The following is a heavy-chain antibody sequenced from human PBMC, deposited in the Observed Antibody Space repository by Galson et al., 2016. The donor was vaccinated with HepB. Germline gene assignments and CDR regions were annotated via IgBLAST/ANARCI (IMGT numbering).Heavy chain of an antibody. CDR1: GDSTISDSYHY. CDR3: AGRDGYNPHNPM. D-gene: IGHD5-24*01. V-gene: IGHV4-61*02. CDR2: IYTTGST. Sequence: TLSLTCIVSGDSTISDSYHYWSWIRQPVGKGLEWVGLIYTTGSTSYNPSLKSRVTISIDTSKNQFSLKLSSVTAADTAVYYCAGRDGYNPHNPMWGQGTLVTVSS. J-gene: IGHJ4*02.